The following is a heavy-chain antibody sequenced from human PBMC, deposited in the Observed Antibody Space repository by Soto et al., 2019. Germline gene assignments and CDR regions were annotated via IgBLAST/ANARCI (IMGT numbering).Heavy chain of an antibody. J-gene: IGHJ4*02. V-gene: IGHV1-69*13. CDR1: GGTFSSYA. CDR3: AREYYCSSTSCYGAGYFDY. Sequence: SVKVSCKASGGTFSSYAISWVRQAPGQGLEWMGGIIPIFGTANYAQKFQGRVTITADESTSTAYMELGSLRSEDTAVYYCAREYYCSSTSCYGAGYFDYWGQGTLVTVSS. D-gene: IGHD2-2*01. CDR2: IIPIFGTA.